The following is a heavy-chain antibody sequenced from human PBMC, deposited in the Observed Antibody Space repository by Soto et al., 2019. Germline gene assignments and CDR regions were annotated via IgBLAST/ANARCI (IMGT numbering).Heavy chain of an antibody. V-gene: IGHV3-64*01. CDR2: ISSSGGST. CDR3: ARAAFGVVIMTRLYFDY. D-gene: IGHD3-3*01. J-gene: IGHJ4*02. Sequence: EVQLVESGGGLVQPGGSLRLSCAASGFTFSSYAMHWVRQAPGKGLEYVSTISSSGGSTYYANSVKGRFTISRDNSKNTLYLQMGSLRAEDMAVYYCARAAFGVVIMTRLYFDYWGQGTLVTVSS. CDR1: GFTFSSYA.